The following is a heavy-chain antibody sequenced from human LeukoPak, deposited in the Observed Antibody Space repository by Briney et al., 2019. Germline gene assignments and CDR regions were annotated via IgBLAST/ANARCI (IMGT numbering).Heavy chain of an antibody. V-gene: IGHV3-7*01. CDR2: IRQDAIEE. Sequence: GGSLRLSCAASGLTFRSYWMSWVRQSPGKGLEWVASIRQDAIEEYYVDSVRGRFTISRDNAKNSLSLQMNSLRAEDTAIYYCARARTLYSGSPAHMDVWGKGTTVTVSS. CDR3: ARARTLYSGSPAHMDV. CDR1: GLTFRSYW. D-gene: IGHD6-25*01. J-gene: IGHJ6*03.